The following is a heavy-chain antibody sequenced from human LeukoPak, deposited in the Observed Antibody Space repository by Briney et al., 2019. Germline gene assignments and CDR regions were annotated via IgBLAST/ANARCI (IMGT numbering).Heavy chain of an antibody. CDR1: GYTFPSYF. Sequence: ASVKVSCKASGYTFPSYFMHWVRQAPGQGLEWMGIINPSGGSTSYAQKFQGRVTMTRDTSTSTVYMELSSLRSEDTAVYYCARVLGGAAAGTELNLSYWGQGTLVTVSS. CDR2: INPSGGST. CDR3: ARVLGGAAAGTELNLSY. D-gene: IGHD6-13*01. J-gene: IGHJ4*02. V-gene: IGHV1-46*01.